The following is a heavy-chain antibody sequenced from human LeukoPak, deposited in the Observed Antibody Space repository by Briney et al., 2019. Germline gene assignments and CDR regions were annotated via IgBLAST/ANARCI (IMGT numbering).Heavy chain of an antibody. CDR3: DPHDSASQF. Sequence: PGRSLRLSCAASGFTFSIYAMHWVRQAPGKGLEWMAFISSDGRIQYYAYSVKGRFTISRDNSKNTLFLQMNGLRDEDTAVYYCDPHDSASQFWGQGTLVTVSS. V-gene: IGHV3-30*04. CDR2: ISSDGRIQ. CDR1: GFTFSIYA. D-gene: IGHD6-6*01. J-gene: IGHJ4*02.